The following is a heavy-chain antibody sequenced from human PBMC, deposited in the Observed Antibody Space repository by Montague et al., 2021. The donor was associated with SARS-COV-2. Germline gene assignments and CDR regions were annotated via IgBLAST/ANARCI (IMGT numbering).Heavy chain of an antibody. Sequence: SETLSLTCTVSGGSISSPDYYWGWIRQSPGEGLEWIGSISYTGRTYYNPSHRSRVSFSLDTSKNHFSLSLSSVTVADTAVYFCARQLPSYCATNKFYPYYFDGWGQGALVTVSS. J-gene: IGHJ4*02. CDR3: ARQLPSYCATNKFYPYYFDG. CDR2: ISYTGRT. D-gene: IGHD2-8*01. V-gene: IGHV4-39*01. CDR1: GGSISSPDYY.